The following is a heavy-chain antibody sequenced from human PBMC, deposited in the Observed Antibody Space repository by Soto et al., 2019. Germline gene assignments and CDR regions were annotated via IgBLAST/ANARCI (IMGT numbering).Heavy chain of an antibody. D-gene: IGHD3-10*01. V-gene: IGHV4-30-4*01. CDR1: GGPIKSGDYY. J-gene: IGHJ4*02. CDR3: ARAGFSYGHLLF. CDR2: IFYSGTT. Sequence: SETLSLTCNVSGGPIKSGDYYWNRLRQPPGKALEWIGYIFYSGTTNYSPSPKSRVAISIDTSKNQFSLSLTSVTAADTAVYYCARAGFSYGHLLFWGQGIRVTVSS.